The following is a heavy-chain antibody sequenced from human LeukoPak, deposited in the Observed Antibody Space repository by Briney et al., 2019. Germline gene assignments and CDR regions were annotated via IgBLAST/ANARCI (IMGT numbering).Heavy chain of an antibody. CDR2: IRYDGSNK. D-gene: IGHD6-13*01. CDR1: GFTFSSYG. J-gene: IGHJ4*02. Sequence: GGSLRLSCAASGFTFSSYGIYWVRQAPGKGLQWVAFIRYDGSNKYFADSVKGRFTISRDNSKNTLYLQMNNLRAEDTAVYYCAKDSRHLSSTRGGLKESRGGFSDYWGQGTLVTVSS. CDR3: AKDSRHLSSTRGGLKESRGGFSDY. V-gene: IGHV3-30*02.